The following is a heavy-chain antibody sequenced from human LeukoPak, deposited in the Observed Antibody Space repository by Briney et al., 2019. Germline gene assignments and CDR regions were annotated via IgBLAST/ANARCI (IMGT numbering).Heavy chain of an antibody. CDR3: ARGGPAAGRFDY. Sequence: GGSLRLSCAASGFTFSPYSMNWVRQAPGKGLEWVSFISSSSSYIYYADSVKGRFTISRDNSKNTLYLQMNSLRAEDTAVYYCARGGPAAGRFDYWGQGTLVTVSS. V-gene: IGHV3-21*01. D-gene: IGHD6-13*01. CDR1: GFTFSPYS. J-gene: IGHJ4*02. CDR2: ISSSSSYI.